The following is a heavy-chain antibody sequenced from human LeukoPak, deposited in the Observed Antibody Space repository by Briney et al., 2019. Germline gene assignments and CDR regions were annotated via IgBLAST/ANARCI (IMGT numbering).Heavy chain of an antibody. CDR1: GFTFSSYA. V-gene: IGHV3-30-3*01. CDR3: ARDQDGSAGGSFDY. J-gene: IGHJ4*02. Sequence: GGSLRLSCAASGFTFSSYAMHWVRQALGKGLEWVAVISYDGSNKYHADSVKGRFTISRDNSKNTLYLQMNSLRAEDTAVYYCARDQDGSAGGSFDYWGQGTLVTVSS. CDR2: ISYDGSNK. D-gene: IGHD3-16*01.